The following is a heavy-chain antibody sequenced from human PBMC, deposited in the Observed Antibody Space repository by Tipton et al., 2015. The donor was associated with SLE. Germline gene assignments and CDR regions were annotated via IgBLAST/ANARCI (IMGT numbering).Heavy chain of an antibody. CDR3: ARDGDVGVYYDSSGYGGAFDI. Sequence: SLRLSCAASGFTFSSYEMNWVSQAPGKGLEWVSYISSSGSTIYYADSVKGRFTISRDNAKNSLYLQMNSLRAVDTAVYYCARDGDVGVYYDSSGYGGAFDIWGQGTMVTVSA. CDR1: GFTFSSYE. J-gene: IGHJ3*02. CDR2: ISSSGSTI. D-gene: IGHD3-22*01. V-gene: IGHV3-48*03.